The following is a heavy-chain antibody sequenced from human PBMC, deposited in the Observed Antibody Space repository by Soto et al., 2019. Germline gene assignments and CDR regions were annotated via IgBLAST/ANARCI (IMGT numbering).Heavy chain of an antibody. V-gene: IGHV1-46*01. CDR1: GDTFASYY. CDR3: ARVYCSGGGCYGIDY. Sequence: QVPLVQSGAEVKKPGASVKISCKASGDTFASYYMHWVLQAPGQGLEWMGIINPSGDTSYAQKFQGRVTMTRDTSTSTVYMELSSLRSEDTAVYYCARVYCSGGGCYGIDYWGQGTLVTVSS. D-gene: IGHD2-15*01. CDR2: INPSGDT. J-gene: IGHJ4*02.